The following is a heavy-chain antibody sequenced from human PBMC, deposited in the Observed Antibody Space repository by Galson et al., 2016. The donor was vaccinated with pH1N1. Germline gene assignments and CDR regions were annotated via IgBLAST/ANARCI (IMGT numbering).Heavy chain of an antibody. CDR3: ARRYYFDY. V-gene: IGHV1-46*01. J-gene: IGHJ4*02. CDR1: GYTFTSYG. Sequence: SVKVSCKGSGYTFTSYGISWVRQAPGQGLEWMGIIDPSDGTTTYSQKFQGRIILTRDTSTNSVHMELTTLRPDDSATYFCARRYYFDYWGQGTLVTVSS. CDR2: IDPSDGTT.